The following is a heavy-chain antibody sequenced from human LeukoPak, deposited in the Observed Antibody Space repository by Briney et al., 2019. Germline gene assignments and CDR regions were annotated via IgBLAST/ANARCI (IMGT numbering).Heavy chain of an antibody. CDR2: ISGGGGST. V-gene: IGHV3-23*01. D-gene: IGHD1-26*01. J-gene: IGHJ4*02. Sequence: GRSLRFSCAASGFTFTSYSMNWVRQAPGKGLEWVSTISGGGGSTYYADSVKGRFTISRDNSKNTLYLQVNSLRAEDTAVYYCAKGGKWDVTPFDYWGQGTLVTVSS. CDR3: AKGGKWDVTPFDY. CDR1: GFTFTSYS.